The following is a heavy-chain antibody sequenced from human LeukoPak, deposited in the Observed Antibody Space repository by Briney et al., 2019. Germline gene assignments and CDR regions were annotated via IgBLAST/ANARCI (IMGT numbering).Heavy chain of an antibody. CDR2: IYSGGST. V-gene: IGHV3-66*02. CDR3: ARDRYSYGYALDC. CDR1: GFTIGNNY. Sequence: PGGSLRLSCGASGFTIGNNYMSWVRQAPGKGLEWVSVIYSGGSTYYADSVKGRFTISRDNSKNTLYLQMNSLRAEDSAVYYCARDRYSYGYALDCWGQGTLVTVSS. D-gene: IGHD5-18*01. J-gene: IGHJ4*02.